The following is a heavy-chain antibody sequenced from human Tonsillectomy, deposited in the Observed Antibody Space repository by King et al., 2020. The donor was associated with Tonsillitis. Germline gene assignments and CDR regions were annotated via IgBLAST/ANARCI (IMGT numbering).Heavy chain of an antibody. CDR2: IYYSGST. J-gene: IGHJ4*02. D-gene: IGHD6-6*01. Sequence: QLQESGPGLVKPSETLSLTCTVSGDSISSYYWSWIRQPPGKGLEWIGYIYYSGSTNDNPSLKSRVTISVDTSKNQFSLKLTSVPAADTAVYYCATNYSSSTYFDYWGQGTLVTVSS. CDR1: GDSISSYY. V-gene: IGHV4-59*01. CDR3: ATNYSSSTYFDY.